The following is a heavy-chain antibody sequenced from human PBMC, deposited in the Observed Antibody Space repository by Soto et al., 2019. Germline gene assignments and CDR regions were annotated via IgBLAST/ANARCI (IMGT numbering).Heavy chain of an antibody. CDR2: ISPGSRYP. CDR1: GFTFGDSY. D-gene: IGHD3-22*01. CDR3: ARDSDSSGEYFQH. Sequence: PGGSLRLSCAGSGFTFGDSYMSWIRQAPGKGLEWLSYISPGSRYPAYADSVKGRFTISRDNAKRSLYLQMMSLTAEDTAIYYCARDSDSSGEYFQHWGQGTLVTVSS. J-gene: IGHJ1*01. V-gene: IGHV3-11*06.